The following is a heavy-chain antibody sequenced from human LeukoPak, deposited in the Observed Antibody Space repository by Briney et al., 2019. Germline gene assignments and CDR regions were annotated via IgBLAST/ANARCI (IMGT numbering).Heavy chain of an antibody. D-gene: IGHD6-19*01. CDR1: ERSFSAYY. CDR3: ARGYPPGSGSRGSHAFDV. CDR2: INYGGST. V-gene: IGHV4-34*01. J-gene: IGHJ3*01. Sequence: SETLSLTCAVSERSFSAYYWNWIRQSPGKGLEWIGEINYGGSTKYTPSLEGRGTILIDTSKNQFSLKLTSVTAADTAVYYCARGYPPGSGSRGSHAFDVWGQGTMVTV.